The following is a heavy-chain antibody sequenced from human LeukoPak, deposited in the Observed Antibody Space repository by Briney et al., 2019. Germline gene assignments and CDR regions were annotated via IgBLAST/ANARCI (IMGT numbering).Heavy chain of an antibody. CDR1: GGSFSGYY. Sequence: PSETLSLTCAVYGGSFSGYYWSWIRQPPGKGLEWIGEINHSGSTNYNPSLKSRVTISVDTSKNQFSLKLSSVTAADTAVCYCATRTGYSGYYWGQGTLVTVSS. CDR3: ATRTGYSGYY. CDR2: INHSGST. J-gene: IGHJ4*02. V-gene: IGHV4-34*01. D-gene: IGHD5-12*01.